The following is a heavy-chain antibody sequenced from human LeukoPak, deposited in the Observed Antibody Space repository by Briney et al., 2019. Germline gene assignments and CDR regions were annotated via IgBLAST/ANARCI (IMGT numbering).Heavy chain of an antibody. CDR2: ISYDGSNK. CDR1: GFTFSSYG. CDR3: AKARGSGWYEGSDY. D-gene: IGHD6-19*01. J-gene: IGHJ4*02. V-gene: IGHV3-30*18. Sequence: PGGSLRLSCAASGFTFSSYGMHWVRQAPGKGLEWVAVISYDGSNKYYADSVKGRFTISRDNSKNTLYLQMNSLRAEDTAVYYCAKARGSGWYEGSDYWGQGTLVTVSS.